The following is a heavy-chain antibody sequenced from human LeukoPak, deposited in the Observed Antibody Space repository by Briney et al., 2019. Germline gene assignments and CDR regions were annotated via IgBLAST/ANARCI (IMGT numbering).Heavy chain of an antibody. D-gene: IGHD2-2*01. J-gene: IGHJ5*02. CDR1: GYTFTGYY. V-gene: IGHV1-2*06. CDR3: ARVPKSGPHNWFDP. CDR2: FSPNSGGT. Sequence: ASVKVSCKASGYTFTGYYIHWVRQAPGQGLEWMGRFSPNSGGTNYAQKFQARVTMTRDTSISTAYMELSGLTSDDTAVYYCARVPKSGPHNWFDPWGQGTLVTVSS.